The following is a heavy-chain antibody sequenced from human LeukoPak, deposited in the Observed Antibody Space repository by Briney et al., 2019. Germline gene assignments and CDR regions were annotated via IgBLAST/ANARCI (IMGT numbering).Heavy chain of an antibody. Sequence: PGVSLRLSCAASEFIFSTFWMHWLRQAPGKELEWVANIKQDGSEIHYVDSVKGRFTISRDNTKNSLYLQMNSLRAEDTAVYYCARGRGLPSTIADYWGQGTLVTVSS. D-gene: IGHD5/OR15-5a*01. CDR1: EFIFSTFW. CDR2: IKQDGSEI. V-gene: IGHV3-7*03. J-gene: IGHJ4*02. CDR3: ARGRGLPSTIADY.